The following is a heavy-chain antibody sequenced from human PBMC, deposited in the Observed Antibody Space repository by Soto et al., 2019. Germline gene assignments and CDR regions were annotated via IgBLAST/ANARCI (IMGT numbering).Heavy chain of an antibody. J-gene: IGHJ6*03. CDR2: IYYSGST. D-gene: IGHD3-16*01. CDR3: ASRPWIGGPGYYYYMDV. V-gene: IGHV4-39*01. Sequence: SETLSLTCTVSGGSISSSSYYWGWIRQPPGKGLEWIGSIYYSGSTYYNPSLKSRVTISVDTSKNQFSLKLSSVTAADTAVYYCASRPWIGGPGYYYYMDVWGKGTTVTVSS. CDR1: GGSISSSSYY.